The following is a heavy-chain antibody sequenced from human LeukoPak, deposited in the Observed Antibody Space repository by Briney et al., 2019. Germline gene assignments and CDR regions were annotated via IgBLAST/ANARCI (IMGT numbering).Heavy chain of an antibody. J-gene: IGHJ5*02. Sequence: SETLSLTCAVYGGSFSGYYWSWIRQPPGKGLEWIGEINHSGSTNYNPSLKSRVTISVDTSKNQFSLKLSSVTAADTAVYYCARRGGYCSSTSCLYRFDPWGQGTLVTVSP. V-gene: IGHV4-34*01. CDR1: GGSFSGYY. CDR3: ARRGGYCSSTSCLYRFDP. D-gene: IGHD2-2*01. CDR2: INHSGST.